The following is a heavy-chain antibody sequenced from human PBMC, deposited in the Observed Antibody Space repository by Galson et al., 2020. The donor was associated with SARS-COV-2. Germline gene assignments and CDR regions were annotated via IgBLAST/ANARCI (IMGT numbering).Heavy chain of an antibody. J-gene: IGHJ4*02. V-gene: IGHV4-59*01. CDR2: VYSGGTT. CDR1: GGSIGSFY. CDR3: ARERGAYFDL. D-gene: IGHD5-12*01. Sequence: ETLSLTCTVSGGSIGSFYWTWIRQPPGKGLEWIGYVYSGGTTNYNPSLKSRAIISVDKSKDQFSLKLSSVTAADTALYYCARERGAYFDLWGQGIQVTVSS.